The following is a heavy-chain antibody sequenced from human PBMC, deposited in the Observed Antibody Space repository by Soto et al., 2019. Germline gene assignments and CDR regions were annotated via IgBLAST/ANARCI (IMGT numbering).Heavy chain of an antibody. CDR2: ISAKNGNT. Sequence: GASVKVSCKASGYNFIGYYIHWVRQAPGQGLEWVGWISAKNGNTNSGQKFQGRVTMTTDTSTSTAYMELRSLRSDDTAIYYCARDVDIGTHPTGDWFDSWGQGTLVTVSS. V-gene: IGHV1-18*04. J-gene: IGHJ5*01. CDR1: GYNFIGYY. CDR3: ARDVDIGTHPTGDWFDS. D-gene: IGHD5-12*01.